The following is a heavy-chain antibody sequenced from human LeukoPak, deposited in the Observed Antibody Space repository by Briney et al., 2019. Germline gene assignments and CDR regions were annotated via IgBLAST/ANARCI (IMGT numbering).Heavy chain of an antibody. CDR2: ISYDGSNK. D-gene: IGHD5-18*01. V-gene: IGHV3-30*18. CDR3: AKAKQLWLLGAFDY. CDR1: GFTFSSYG. Sequence: GGSLRLSCAASGFTFSSYGMHWVRQAPGKGLEWVAVISYDGSNKYYADSVKGRFTISRDNSKNTLYLQMNSLRAEDTAVYYCAKAKQLWLLGAFDYWGQGTLVTVSS. J-gene: IGHJ4*02.